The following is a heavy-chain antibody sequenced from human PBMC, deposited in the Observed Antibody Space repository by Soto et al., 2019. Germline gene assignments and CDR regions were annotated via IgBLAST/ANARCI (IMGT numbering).Heavy chain of an antibody. D-gene: IGHD3-22*01. V-gene: IGHV7-4-1*01. CDR3: ARDIDSSGYYYGFDP. CDR2: INTNTGNP. Sequence: SVKVSCKASGYTFTSYAMNWVRQAPGQGLEWMGWINTNTGNPTYAQGFTGRFVFSLDTSVSTAYLQICSLKAEDTAVYYCARDIDSSGYYYGFDPWGQGTLVTVSS. J-gene: IGHJ5*02. CDR1: GYTFTSYA.